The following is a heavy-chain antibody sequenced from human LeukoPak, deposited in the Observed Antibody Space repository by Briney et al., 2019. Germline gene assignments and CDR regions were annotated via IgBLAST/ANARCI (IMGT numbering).Heavy chain of an antibody. J-gene: IGHJ6*03. CDR3: ARAPSIAARPLDYCMDV. CDR2: IYYSGST. CDR1: GGSISSSSYY. D-gene: IGHD6-6*01. V-gene: IGHV4-39*01. Sequence: SETLSLTCTVSGGSISSSSYYWGWIRQPPGKGLEWLGRIYYSGSTYYNPSLKSRVTISVDTYKNQCSLKLSCVTAADTAVYYCARAPSIAARPLDYCMDVWGKGTTVTVSS.